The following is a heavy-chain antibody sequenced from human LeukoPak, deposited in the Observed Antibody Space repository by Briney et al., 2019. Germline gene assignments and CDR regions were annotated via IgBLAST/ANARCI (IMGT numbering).Heavy chain of an antibody. CDR3: ARDPNLYGSGAFDY. CDR2: ISTRGST. Sequence: SETLSLTCTVSGDSISSTNNYWNWLRQPAGKGLEWIGRISTRGSTNYNPSLKSRVNISMDTSKTQFSLKLSSVTAADTAAYYCARDPNLYGSGAFDYWGQGTLVIVSS. D-gene: IGHD3-10*01. V-gene: IGHV4-61*02. CDR1: GDSISSTNNY. J-gene: IGHJ4*02.